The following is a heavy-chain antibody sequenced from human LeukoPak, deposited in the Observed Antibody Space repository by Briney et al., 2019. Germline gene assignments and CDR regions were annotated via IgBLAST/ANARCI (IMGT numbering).Heavy chain of an antibody. D-gene: IGHD3-22*01. V-gene: IGHV3-7*01. CDR1: GFTFSSYW. CDR2: IKQDGSEK. CDR3: ARDSSGYSPPSFDY. J-gene: IGHJ4*02. Sequence: GGSLRLSCAASGFTFSSYWMSWVRQAPGKGLEWVANIKQDGSEKYYVDSVKGRFTISRDNAKNSLYLQMNSLRAEDTAVYYCARDSSGYSPPSFDYWGQGTLVTVSS.